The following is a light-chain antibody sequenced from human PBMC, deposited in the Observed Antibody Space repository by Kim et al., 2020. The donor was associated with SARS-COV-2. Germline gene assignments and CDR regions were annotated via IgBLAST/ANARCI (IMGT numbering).Light chain of an antibody. CDR3: QAWDSSTFYV. J-gene: IGLJ1*01. V-gene: IGLV3-1*01. Sequence: SPGQTASITCSGDKLGDKYACWHQQKPGQSPVLVIYQGNKRPSGIPERFSCSNSGNTATLTISGTQAMDEADYYCQAWDSSTFYVFGTGTKVTVL. CDR2: QGN. CDR1: KLGDKY.